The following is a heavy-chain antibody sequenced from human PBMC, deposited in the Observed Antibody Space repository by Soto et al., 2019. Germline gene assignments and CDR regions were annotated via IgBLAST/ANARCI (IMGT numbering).Heavy chain of an antibody. Sequence: QMQLVQSGAEVKKPGSSVKVSCKASGGTFSSYGLSWVRQAPGQGLEWMGGIIPMFGSTNYAPKFQGRVTITADGSTSTASMELSSLRSEDTAVYYCARDLGYDYGVYYGMDVWGQGTTVTVSS. CDR1: GGTFSSYG. CDR3: ARDLGYDYGVYYGMDV. J-gene: IGHJ6*02. CDR2: IIPMFGST. V-gene: IGHV1-69*01. D-gene: IGHD5-12*01.